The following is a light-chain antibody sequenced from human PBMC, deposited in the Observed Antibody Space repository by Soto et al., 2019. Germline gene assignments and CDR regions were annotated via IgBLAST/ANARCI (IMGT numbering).Light chain of an antibody. V-gene: IGKV3-11*01. CDR3: QQRSNWPWT. Sequence: EIVLTQSPGTPSLSPGERATLSCRASQSVSSYLAWYQQKPGQAPRLLIYDASNRATGIPARFSGSGSGTDFTLTISSLEPEDFAVYYCQQRSNWPWTFGQGTKVDIK. CDR2: DAS. J-gene: IGKJ1*01. CDR1: QSVSSY.